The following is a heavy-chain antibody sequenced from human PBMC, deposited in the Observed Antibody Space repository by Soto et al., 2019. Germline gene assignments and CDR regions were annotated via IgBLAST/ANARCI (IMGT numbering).Heavy chain of an antibody. CDR3: ARIKRSYYYDSSGEGVFDY. V-gene: IGHV2-70*01. CDR2: IDWDDDK. CDR1: GFSLSTSGMC. J-gene: IGHJ4*02. Sequence: SGPTLVNPTQTLTLTCTFSGFSLSTSGMCVSWIRQPPGKALEWLALIDWDDDKYYSTSLKTRLTISKDTSKNQVVLTMTNMDSVDTATYYCARIKRSYYYDSSGEGVFDYWGQGTLVTVSS. D-gene: IGHD3-22*01.